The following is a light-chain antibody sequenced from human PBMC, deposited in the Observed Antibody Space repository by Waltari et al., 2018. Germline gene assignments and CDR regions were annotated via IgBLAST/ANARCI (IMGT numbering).Light chain of an antibody. CDR2: WAS. Sequence: INCKSSQSVLYSSNNKNYLAWYQQKPGQPPKLLIYWASTRESGVPDRFSGSGSGTDFTLTISSLQAEDVAVYYCQQYYSTPLTFGGGTKVEIK. J-gene: IGKJ4*01. CDR1: QSVLYSSNNKNY. V-gene: IGKV4-1*01. CDR3: QQYYSTPLT.